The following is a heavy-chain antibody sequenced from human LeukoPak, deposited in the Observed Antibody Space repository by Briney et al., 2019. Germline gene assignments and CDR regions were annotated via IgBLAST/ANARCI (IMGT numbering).Heavy chain of an antibody. J-gene: IGHJ4*02. D-gene: IGHD2-2*01. CDR1: GFTFDDYA. V-gene: IGHV3-43D*03. CDR2: ISWDGGST. CDR3: AKAVPAAMIPLDY. Sequence: GSLRLSCAASGFTFDDYAMHWVRQAPGKGLEWVSLISWDGGSTHYADSVKGRFTISRDNSKNSLYLQMNSLRAEDTALYYCAKAVPAAMIPLDYWGQGTLVTVSS.